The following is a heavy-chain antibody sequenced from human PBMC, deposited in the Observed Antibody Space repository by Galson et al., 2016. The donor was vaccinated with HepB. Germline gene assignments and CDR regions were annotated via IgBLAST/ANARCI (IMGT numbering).Heavy chain of an antibody. CDR3: ARIPFTETKSCHRGAFDI. D-gene: IGHD1-14*01. V-gene: IGHV2-70*11. CDR1: GFSLRTNDMC. J-gene: IGHJ3*02. Sequence: PALVTPTQTLTLTCSFSGFSLRTNDMCVGWFRQPPGKALEWLARIDWDPDQWYRTPLRPRLTISKDTSKNHVVLTMTDMDPVDPATYYCARIPFTETKSCHRGAFDIWGQGILVTVSS. CDR2: IDWDPDQ.